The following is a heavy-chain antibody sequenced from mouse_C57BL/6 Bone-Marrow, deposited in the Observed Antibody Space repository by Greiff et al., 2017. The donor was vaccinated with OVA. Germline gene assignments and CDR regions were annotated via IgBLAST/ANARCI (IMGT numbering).Heavy chain of an antibody. CDR1: GFNIKDDY. CDR3: TTPCDY. CDR2: IDPENGDT. V-gene: IGHV14-4*01. J-gene: IGHJ2*01. Sequence: EVKLVESGAELVRPGASVKLSCTASGFNIKDDYMHWVKQRPEQGLEWIGWIDPENGDTEYASKFQGKATITADTSYNTAYLQLSSMTSEDTAVYYCTTPCDYWGQGTTLTVSA.